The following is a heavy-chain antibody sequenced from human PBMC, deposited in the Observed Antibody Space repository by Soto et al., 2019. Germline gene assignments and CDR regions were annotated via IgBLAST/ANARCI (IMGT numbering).Heavy chain of an antibody. V-gene: IGHV4-34*01. J-gene: IGHJ5*02. D-gene: IGHD3-3*01. CDR3: ARGRPNLFWSGYYDVRNWFDP. Sequence: SETLSLTCAVYGGSFSGYYWSWIRQPPGKGLEWIGEINHSGSTNYNPSLKSRVTISVDTSKNQFSLKLSSVTAADTAVYYCARGRPNLFWSGYYDVRNWFDPWGQGTLVTVS. CDR1: GGSFSGYY. CDR2: INHSGST.